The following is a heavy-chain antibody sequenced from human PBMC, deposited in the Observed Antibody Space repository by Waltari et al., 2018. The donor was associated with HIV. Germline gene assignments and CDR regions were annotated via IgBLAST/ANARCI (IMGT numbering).Heavy chain of an antibody. J-gene: IGHJ4*02. V-gene: IGHV4-4*07. CDR2: IYSSGTT. Sequence: QVQLQESGPGLVKTSETLSLTCTVSGGSIINYYWSCMRQTAGKGLDWMGRIYSSGTTEYDPSPKSRVTMSVDTSKNQFALNLTSVTAADTAVYYCARDGSPIDFWGQGTLVTVSS. CDR1: GGSIINYY. CDR3: ARDGSPIDF.